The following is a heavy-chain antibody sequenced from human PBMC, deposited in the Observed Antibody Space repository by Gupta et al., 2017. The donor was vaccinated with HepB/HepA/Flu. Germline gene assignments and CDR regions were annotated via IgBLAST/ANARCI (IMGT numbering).Heavy chain of an antibody. CDR3: ARGAPMVRGVILHFDY. V-gene: IGHV4-59*01. Sequence: QVQLQESGPGLVKPSETLSLTCTVSGGSISSYYWSWIRQPPGKGLGWIGYIYYSGSTNYNPSLKSRVTISVDTSKNQFSLKLSSVTAADTAVYYCARGAPMVRGVILHFDYWGQGTLVTVSS. J-gene: IGHJ4*02. D-gene: IGHD3-10*01. CDR2: IYYSGST. CDR1: GGSISSYY.